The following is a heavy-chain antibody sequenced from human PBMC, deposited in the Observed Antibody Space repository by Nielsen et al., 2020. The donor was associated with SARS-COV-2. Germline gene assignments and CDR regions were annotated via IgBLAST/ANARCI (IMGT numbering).Heavy chain of an antibody. CDR3: ARHGDYAYYYYGMDV. CDR1: GFTFDDYG. CDR2: INWNGGST. J-gene: IGHJ6*02. V-gene: IGHV3-20*01. D-gene: IGHD4-17*01. Sequence: GGSLRLSCAASGFTFDDYGTSWVRQAPGKGLEWVSGINWNGGSTGYADSVKGRFTISRDNAKNSLYLQMNSLRAEDTALYHCARHGDYAYYYYGMDVWGQGTTVTVSS.